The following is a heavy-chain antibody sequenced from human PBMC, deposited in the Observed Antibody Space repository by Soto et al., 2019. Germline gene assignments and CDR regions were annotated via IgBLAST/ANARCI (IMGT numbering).Heavy chain of an antibody. J-gene: IGHJ5*02. CDR1: GFTFSSYS. Sequence: GGSLRLSCAASGFTFSSYSMNWVRQAPGKGLEWVSSISSSSYIYYADSVEGRLTISRDNAKNSLYLQMNSLRAEDTAVYYCARDFLTSDIVVVPAAFTWGQGTLVTVSS. V-gene: IGHV3-21*01. CDR2: ISSSSYI. D-gene: IGHD2-2*01. CDR3: ARDFLTSDIVVVPAAFT.